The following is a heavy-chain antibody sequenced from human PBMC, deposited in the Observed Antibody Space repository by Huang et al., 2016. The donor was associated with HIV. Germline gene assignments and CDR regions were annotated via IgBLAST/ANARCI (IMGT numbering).Heavy chain of an antibody. CDR1: GTSMTSRTFY. CDR3: AREVRSVDTDRPDGYYYRGLDV. D-gene: IGHD2-2*03. V-gene: IGHV4-39*02. J-gene: IGHJ6*02. Sequence: QLRESGPGLVTPSETLSLTCSASGTSMTSRTFYWGGFRQPPGRGLAWIGSVYFRGNTYYNPSRKSRVTISKDTANKKNAMRLTSVTAADTAVYFCAREVRSVDTDRPDGYYYRGLDVWGQGTTVIVSS. CDR2: VYFRGNT.